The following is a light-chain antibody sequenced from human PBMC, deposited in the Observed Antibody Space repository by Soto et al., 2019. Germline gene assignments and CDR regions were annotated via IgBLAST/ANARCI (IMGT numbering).Light chain of an antibody. CDR2: EGS. J-gene: IGLJ2*01. CDR1: SSDVGGYKY. CDR3: SSYTSSSTL. Sequence: QSALTQPASVSGSPGQSITISCTGSSSDVGGYKYVSWYQQHPGKAPKLMIYEGSKRPSGVSNRFSGSKSGNTASLTISGLQAEDEADYYCSSYTSSSTLFGGGTKVTVL. V-gene: IGLV2-14*01.